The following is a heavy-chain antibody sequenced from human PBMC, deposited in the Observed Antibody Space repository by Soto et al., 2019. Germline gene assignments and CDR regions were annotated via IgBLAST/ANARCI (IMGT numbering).Heavy chain of an antibody. CDR2: ISAYNGNT. J-gene: IGHJ4*02. CDR1: GYSFTSHY. CDR3: ARSTWELLVDY. D-gene: IGHD1-26*01. Sequence: GASVKVSCKAIGYSFTSHYMHWVRQAPGQGLEWMGWISAYNGNTNYAQKLQGRVTMTTDTSTGTAYMELRSLRSDDTAVYYCARSTWELLVDYWGQGTLVTVSS. V-gene: IGHV1-18*04.